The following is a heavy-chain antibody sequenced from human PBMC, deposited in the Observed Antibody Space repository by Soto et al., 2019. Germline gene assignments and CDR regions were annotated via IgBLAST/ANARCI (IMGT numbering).Heavy chain of an antibody. J-gene: IGHJ4*02. V-gene: IGHV3-21*01. CDR3: ARDRWAGTTTENDY. D-gene: IGHD1-1*01. CDR1: GFTFSSYS. CDR2: ISSSSSYI. Sequence: EGSLRLSCAASGFTFSSYSMNWVRQAPGKGLEWVSSISSSSSYIYYADSVKGRFTISRDNAKNSLYLQMNSLRAEDTAVYYCARDRWAGTTTENDYWGQGTLVTVSS.